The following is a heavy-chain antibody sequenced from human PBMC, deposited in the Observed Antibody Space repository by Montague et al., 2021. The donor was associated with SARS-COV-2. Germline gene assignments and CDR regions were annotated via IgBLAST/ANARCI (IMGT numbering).Heavy chain of an antibody. CDR2: INHSANT. CDR1: GGPLSGYY. J-gene: IGHJ6*02. CDR3: ASGIYPSGSYYNRYYYGLNI. D-gene: IGHD3-10*01. Sequence: SETRSLTCAVYGGPLSGYYWSWIRQPPEKGLEWIGEINHSANTKYNPSLRSPVTISIDTSKNQFSLKMTSVTAADTATYYCASGIYPSGSYYNRYYYGLNIWGPGTTVIVSS. V-gene: IGHV4-34*01.